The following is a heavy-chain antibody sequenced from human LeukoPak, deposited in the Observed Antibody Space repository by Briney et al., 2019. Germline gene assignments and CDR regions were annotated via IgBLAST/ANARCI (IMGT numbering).Heavy chain of an antibody. D-gene: IGHD2-2*01. Sequence: GASVKVSCKASAYTFTSYGISWVRQAPGQGLEWMGWISAYNGNTNYAQKLQGRVTMTTDTSTSTAYMELRSLRSDDTAVYYCARDGGVPAAMWRIFDYWGQGTLVTVSS. V-gene: IGHV1-18*01. CDR3: ARDGGVPAAMWRIFDY. CDR2: ISAYNGNT. CDR1: AYTFTSYG. J-gene: IGHJ4*02.